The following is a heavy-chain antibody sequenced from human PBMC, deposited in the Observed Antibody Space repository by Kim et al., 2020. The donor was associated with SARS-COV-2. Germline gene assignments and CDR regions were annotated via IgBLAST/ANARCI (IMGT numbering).Heavy chain of an antibody. CDR3: ARVPITMVRGALNWFDP. Sequence: ASVKVSCKASGYTFTSYAMHWVRQAPGQRLEWMGWINAGNGNTKYSQKFQGRVTITRDTSASTAYMELSSLRSEDTAVYYCARVPITMVRGALNWFDPWGQGTLVTVSS. V-gene: IGHV1-3*01. D-gene: IGHD3-10*01. J-gene: IGHJ5*02. CDR2: INAGNGNT. CDR1: GYTFTSYA.